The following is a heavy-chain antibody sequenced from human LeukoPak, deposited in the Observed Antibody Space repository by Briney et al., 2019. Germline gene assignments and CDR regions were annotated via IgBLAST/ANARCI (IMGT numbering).Heavy chain of an antibody. J-gene: IGHJ4*02. D-gene: IGHD3-3*01. CDR2: IYYSGST. CDR3: ARAVVLRFLEWLPHYFDY. V-gene: IGHV4-39*01. Sequence: SETLSLTCTVSGGSISSSSYYWGWIRQPPGKGLEWIGSIYYSGSTYYNPSLKSRVTISVDTSKNQFSLKPSSVTAADTAVYYCARAVVLRFLEWLPHYFDYWGQGTLVTVSS. CDR1: GGSISSSSYY.